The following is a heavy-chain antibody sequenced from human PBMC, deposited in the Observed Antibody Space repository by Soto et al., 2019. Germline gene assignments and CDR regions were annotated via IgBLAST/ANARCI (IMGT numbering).Heavy chain of an antibody. J-gene: IGHJ6*02. CDR2: IYWDDDK. Sequence: QITLKESGPTLVKPTQTLTLTCTFSGFSLSTSGVGVGWIRQPPGKALEWLALIYWDDDKRYSPSLKSRLTTTKDTSKNQVVLTTTTMDPVDTATYYCAHATGSYYYYYGMDVWGQGTTVTVSS. D-gene: IGHD2-15*01. CDR1: GFSLSTSGVG. V-gene: IGHV2-5*02. CDR3: AHATGSYYYYYGMDV.